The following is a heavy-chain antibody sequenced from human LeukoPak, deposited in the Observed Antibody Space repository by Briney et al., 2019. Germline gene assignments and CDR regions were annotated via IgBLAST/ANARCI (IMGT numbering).Heavy chain of an antibody. V-gene: IGHV4-39*01. Sequence: SETLSLTCTVSGGSINNISYYWGWIRQPPGKGLEWIGSIYYSGSIYYNPSLKSRVTISVDTSKSQFSLKLSSVTAADAAMYYCARMYYYDSSGYYYKDFDYWGQGTLVTVSS. CDR3: ARMYYYDSSGYYYKDFDY. CDR2: IYYSGSI. D-gene: IGHD3-22*01. CDR1: GGSINNISYY. J-gene: IGHJ4*02.